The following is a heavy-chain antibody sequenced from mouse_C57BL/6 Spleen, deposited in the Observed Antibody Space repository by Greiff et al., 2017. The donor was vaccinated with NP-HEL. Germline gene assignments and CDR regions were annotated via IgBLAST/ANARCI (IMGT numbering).Heavy chain of an antibody. CDR1: GFNIKDDY. V-gene: IGHV14-4*01. CDR3: TYSNYGWFAY. Sequence: EVQLQQSGAELVRPGASVKLSCTASGFNIKDDYMHWVKQRPEQGLEWIGWIDPENGDTEYASKFQGKATITADTSSSTAYLQLSSLTSDDTAVYYCTYSNYGWFAYWGQGTLVTVSA. J-gene: IGHJ3*01. D-gene: IGHD2-5*01. CDR2: IDPENGDT.